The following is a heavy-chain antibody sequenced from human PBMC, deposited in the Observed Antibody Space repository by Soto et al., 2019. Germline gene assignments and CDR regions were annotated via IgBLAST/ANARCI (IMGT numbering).Heavy chain of an antibody. CDR2: INLSGRT. CDR3: ARAGDSSGYAQP. CDR1: GGTLSSNY. J-gene: IGHJ5*02. Sequence: SETLSLTCTVSGGTLSSNYWSWIRQPPGKGLEWIGEINLSGRTNYNPSLQSRVTISVDKSKNQFSLNLSSVTAADTAVYYCARAGDSSGYAQPWGQGTQVTVSS. D-gene: IGHD3-22*01. V-gene: IGHV4-34*01.